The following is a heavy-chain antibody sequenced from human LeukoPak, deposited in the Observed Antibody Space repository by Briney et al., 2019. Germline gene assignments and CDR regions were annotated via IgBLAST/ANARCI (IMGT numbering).Heavy chain of an antibody. CDR1: GYTFTSYD. J-gene: IGHJ5*02. CDR3: ARGNSSSWGRFDP. V-gene: IGHV1-8*03. D-gene: IGHD6-13*01. Sequence: ASVKVSCKASGYTFTSYDINWVRQATGQGLEWMGWMNPNSGNTGYAQKFQGRVTITRNTSISTAYMELSSLRSEDTAVYYCARGNSSSWGRFDPWGQGTLVTVSS. CDR2: MNPNSGNT.